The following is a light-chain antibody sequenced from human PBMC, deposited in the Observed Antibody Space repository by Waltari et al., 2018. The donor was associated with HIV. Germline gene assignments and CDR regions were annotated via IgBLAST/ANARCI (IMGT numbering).Light chain of an antibody. V-gene: IGLV2-14*03. Sequence: QSALTQPASVSGSPGQSITISCTGTSSDVGGYNSVSWYQLHPGKAPKLMIYAVSNRPSGVSNRFSGSKSDNTASLTISGLQAEDEADYYCSSYTSTSTVYVFGTGTEFTVL. J-gene: IGLJ1*01. CDR3: SSYTSTSTVYV. CDR1: SSDVGGYNS. CDR2: AVS.